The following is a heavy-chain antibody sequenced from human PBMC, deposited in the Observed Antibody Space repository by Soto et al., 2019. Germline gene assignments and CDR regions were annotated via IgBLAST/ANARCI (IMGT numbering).Heavy chain of an antibody. J-gene: IGHJ4*02. V-gene: IGHV3-21*01. CDR2: ISSSSSYI. CDR1: GFTFSSYS. CDR3: ARDRIAAAGTDRFDY. D-gene: IGHD6-13*01. Sequence: PGVSLRLSCAASGFTFSSYSMNWVRQAPGKGLEWVSSISSSSSYIYYADSVKGRFTISRDNAKNSLYLRMNSLRAEDTAVYYCARDRIAAAGTDRFDYWGQGTLVTVSS.